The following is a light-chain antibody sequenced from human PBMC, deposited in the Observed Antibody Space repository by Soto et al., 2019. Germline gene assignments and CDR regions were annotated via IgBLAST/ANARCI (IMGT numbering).Light chain of an antibody. V-gene: IGLV2-14*02. CDR2: EGS. CDR1: SSDVGSYNL. J-gene: IGLJ2*01. Sequence: QSALTQPASVSGSPGQSITISCTGTSSDVGSYNLVSWYQQHPGKAPKLMIYEGSKRPSGVPDRFSGSKSGTSASLAISGLRSEDEADYYCEAWDDSLSAVVFGGGTQLTVL. CDR3: EAWDDSLSAVV.